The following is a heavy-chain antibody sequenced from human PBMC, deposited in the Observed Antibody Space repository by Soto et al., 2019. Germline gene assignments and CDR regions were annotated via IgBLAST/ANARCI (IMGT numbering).Heavy chain of an antibody. CDR2: ISGSGGST. D-gene: IGHD2-2*01. CDR3: AKDPPARRGKVTAASRNY. V-gene: IGHV3-23*01. J-gene: IGHJ4*02. CDR1: GFTFSSYA. Sequence: GGSLRLSCAASGFTFSSYAMSWVRQAPGKGLEWVSAISGSGGSTYYADSVKGRFTISRDNSKNTLYLQMNSLRAEDTAVYYCAKDPPARRGKVTAASRNYWGQGTLVTVSS.